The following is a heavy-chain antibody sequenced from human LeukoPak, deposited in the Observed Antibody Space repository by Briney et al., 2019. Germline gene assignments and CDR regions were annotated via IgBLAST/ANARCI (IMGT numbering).Heavy chain of an antibody. V-gene: IGHV4-39*07. CDR3: ARGRWLQFSQYFFDY. Sequence: SETLSLICTVSGGSISSSSYSWGWIRQPQGKGLEWIVEINHSGSTNYNPSLKSRVTISVDTSKNQFSLKLSSVTAADTAVYYCARGRWLQFSQYFFDYWGQGTLVTVSS. J-gene: IGHJ4*02. CDR2: INHSGST. D-gene: IGHD5-24*01. CDR1: GGSISSSSYS.